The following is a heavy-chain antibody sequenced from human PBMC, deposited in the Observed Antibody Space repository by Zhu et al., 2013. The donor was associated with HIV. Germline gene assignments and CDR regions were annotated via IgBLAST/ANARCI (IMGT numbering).Heavy chain of an antibody. Sequence: EVQLVESGGGLIQPGGSLRLSCAASGFTFSSYAMNWVRQAPGKGLDWVSSISSSGVNTYYADSAKGRFTISRDNSKNTLYLQMNSLRAEDTAVFYCAKVVYYDGSFTFDYWGQGTLVTVSS. CDR3: AKVVYYDGSFTFDY. J-gene: IGHJ4*02. CDR1: GFTFSSYA. D-gene: IGHD3-22*01. CDR2: ISSSGVNT. V-gene: IGHV3-23*04.